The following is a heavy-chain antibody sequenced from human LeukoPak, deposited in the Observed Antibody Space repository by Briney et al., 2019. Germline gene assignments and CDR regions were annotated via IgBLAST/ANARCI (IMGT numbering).Heavy chain of an antibody. CDR2: ISWNSGSI. Sequence: GGSLRLSCAASGFTFDDYAMHWVRQAPGKGLEWVSGISWNSGSIGYADSVKGRFTIPRDNAKNSLYLQMNSLRAEDMSLYYCAKVAQDSSSWYGEAYYFDYWGQGTLVTVSS. CDR3: AKVAQDSSSWYGEAYYFDY. V-gene: IGHV3-9*03. J-gene: IGHJ4*02. CDR1: GFTFDDYA. D-gene: IGHD6-13*01.